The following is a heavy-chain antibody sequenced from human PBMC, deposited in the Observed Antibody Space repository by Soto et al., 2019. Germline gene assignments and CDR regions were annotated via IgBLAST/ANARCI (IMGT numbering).Heavy chain of an antibody. CDR3: ARGLGYCSGGSCYSHPGMDV. V-gene: IGHV4-34*01. D-gene: IGHD2-15*01. CDR1: GGSFSGYY. Sequence: SETLSLTCAVYGGSFSGYYWSWIRQPPGKGLEWIGEINHSGSTNYNPSLKSRVTISVDTSKNQFSLKLSSVTAADTAVYYCARGLGYCSGGSCYSHPGMDVWGQGTTVTVSS. J-gene: IGHJ6*02. CDR2: INHSGST.